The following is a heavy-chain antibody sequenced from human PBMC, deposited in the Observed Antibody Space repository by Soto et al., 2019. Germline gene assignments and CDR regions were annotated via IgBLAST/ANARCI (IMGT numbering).Heavy chain of an antibody. CDR1: GGSISSGDYY. J-gene: IGHJ4*02. Sequence: PSETLSLTCTVSGGSISSGDYYWSWIRQPPGKGLEWIGYIYYSGSTYYNPSLKSRVTISVDTSKNQFSLKLSSVTAADTAVYYCARYRAVAGTTFDYWGQGTLVTVSS. V-gene: IGHV4-30-4*01. D-gene: IGHD6-19*01. CDR2: IYYSGST. CDR3: ARYRAVAGTTFDY.